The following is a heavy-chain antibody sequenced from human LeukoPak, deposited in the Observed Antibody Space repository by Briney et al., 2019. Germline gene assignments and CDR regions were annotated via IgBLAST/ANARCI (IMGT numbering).Heavy chain of an antibody. CDR1: GFAFSSNW. CDR3: ATSLGPLTEY. Sequence: PGGSLRLYCAASGFAFSSNWMHWVRQTPGKGLVWVSRINSGGSGTSCADSVEGRFTISRDNAKNTLYLQMNSLKGEDTAVYYCATSLGPLTEYWGQGTLVTVSS. V-gene: IGHV3-74*01. CDR2: INSGGSGT. D-gene: IGHD7-27*01. J-gene: IGHJ4*02.